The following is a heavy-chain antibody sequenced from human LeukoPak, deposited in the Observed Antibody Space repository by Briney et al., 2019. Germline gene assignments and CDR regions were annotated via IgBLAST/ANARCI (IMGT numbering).Heavy chain of an antibody. Sequence: PSETLSLTCTVSGGSISSRSHYWGWIRQPPGEGLEWIGSLYFTGSTYYNPSLKSRVSISGDTSKNHFSLKLSSVTAADTALYYCARQHIAGDGHAFDIWGQGTMVSVSS. CDR2: LYFTGST. CDR3: ARQHIAGDGHAFDI. CDR1: GGSISSRSHY. V-gene: IGHV4-39*01. D-gene: IGHD6-13*01. J-gene: IGHJ3*02.